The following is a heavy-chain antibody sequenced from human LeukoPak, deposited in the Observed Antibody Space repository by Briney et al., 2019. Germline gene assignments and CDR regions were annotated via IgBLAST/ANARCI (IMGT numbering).Heavy chain of an antibody. CDR2: ISTDGYTT. J-gene: IGHJ4*02. V-gene: IGHV3-64*01. CDR1: GFIFSRFA. CDR3: ARDYSGWFHFDY. D-gene: IGHD6-19*01. Sequence: GGSLRLSCAASGFIFSRFAIHWVRQAPGKGLEFVSAISTDGYTTYYANSVEGRFTISRDNSKNTLYLQMGSLRAEDMAVYYCARDYSGWFHFDYWGQGTLVTVSS.